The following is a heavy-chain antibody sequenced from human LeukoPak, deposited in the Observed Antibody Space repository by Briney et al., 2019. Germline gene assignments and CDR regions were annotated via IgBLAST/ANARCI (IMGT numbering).Heavy chain of an antibody. V-gene: IGHV3-48*04. CDR3: ARHSYCSSTSCYRFHFQH. CDR1: GFTFSSYS. J-gene: IGHJ1*01. D-gene: IGHD2-2*02. CDR2: ISSSSSTI. Sequence: GGSLRLSCAASGFTFSSYSMNWVRQAPGKGLEWVSYISSSSSTIYYADSVKGRFTISRDNAKNSLYLQMNSLRAEDTAVYYCARHSYCSSTSCYRFHFQHWGQGTLVTVSS.